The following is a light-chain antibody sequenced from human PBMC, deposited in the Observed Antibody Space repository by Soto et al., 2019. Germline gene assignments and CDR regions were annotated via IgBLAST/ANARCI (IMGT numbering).Light chain of an antibody. V-gene: IGLV2-18*02. CDR1: STDFVSYNR. CDR2: EAS. Sequence: QSVLTQPPSVSGSPGQSVTISCTGTSTDFVSYNRVSWYQQPPGTAPKLIIYEASNRPSGVPDRFSGSKSGNTASLTVSGLQAADEADYFCKSYAGSNTYVFGSGTRSPS. J-gene: IGLJ1*01. CDR3: KSYAGSNTYV.